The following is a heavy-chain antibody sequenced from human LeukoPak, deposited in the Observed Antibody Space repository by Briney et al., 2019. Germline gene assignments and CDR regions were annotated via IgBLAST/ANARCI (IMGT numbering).Heavy chain of an antibody. CDR1: GFTFSSYA. D-gene: IGHD4-23*01. J-gene: IGHJ3*02. V-gene: IGHV3-30-3*01. Sequence: GGSLRLSCAASGFTFSSYAMHWVRQAPGKGLEWVAVISYDGSNKYYADSVKGRFTISRDNSKNALYLQMNSLRAEDTAVYYCARDGGYGGNPNDAFDMWGQGTMVTVSS. CDR3: ARDGGYGGNPNDAFDM. CDR2: ISYDGSNK.